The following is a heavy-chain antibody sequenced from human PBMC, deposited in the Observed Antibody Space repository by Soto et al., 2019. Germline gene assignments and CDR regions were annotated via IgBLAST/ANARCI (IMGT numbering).Heavy chain of an antibody. J-gene: IGHJ5*02. V-gene: IGHV4-30-4*01. CDR3: ARDLATRLTMGWFDP. CDR1: GGSISSGDYY. Sequence: QVQLQESGPGLVKPSQTLSLTCTVSGGSISSGDYYWSWIRQPPGKGLEWIGYIYYSGSTYYNPSLKSRVTISVDTSKNQFSLKLSSVTAADTAVYYCARDLATRLTMGWFDPWGQGTLVTVSS. D-gene: IGHD5-12*01. CDR2: IYYSGST.